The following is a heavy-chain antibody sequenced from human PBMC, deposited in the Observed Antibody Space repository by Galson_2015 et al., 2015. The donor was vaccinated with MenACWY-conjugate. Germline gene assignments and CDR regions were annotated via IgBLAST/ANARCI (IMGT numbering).Heavy chain of an antibody. CDR1: GFTFSDYY. Sequence: LRLSCAASGFTFSDYYMSWIRQAPGKGLEWVAYISSGHIYSNHADSVKDRFTISRDNAKNSLFLQMNSLRAEDTAVYFCARTPRSYSGYTFEKWGQGTLVTVSS. D-gene: IGHD5-12*01. CDR2: ISSGHIYS. V-gene: IGHV3-11*06. CDR3: ARTPRSYSGYTFEK. J-gene: IGHJ4*02.